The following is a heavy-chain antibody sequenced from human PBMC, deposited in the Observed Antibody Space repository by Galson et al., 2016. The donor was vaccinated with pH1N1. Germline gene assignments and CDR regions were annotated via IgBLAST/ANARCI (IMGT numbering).Heavy chain of an antibody. Sequence: SETLSLTCTVSDSSITFGYYWCWFRQSPGKGLGWIGSVYHTVSTDYNPSFKSRVTFSINPSNNKFAVGLTSVAATDTAVYFCAGLHGGAARPDYRGQGTLVTVSS. CDR3: AGLHGGAARPDY. D-gene: IGHD6-6*01. J-gene: IGHJ4*02. CDR1: DSSITFGYY. V-gene: IGHV4-38-2*02. CDR2: VYHTVST.